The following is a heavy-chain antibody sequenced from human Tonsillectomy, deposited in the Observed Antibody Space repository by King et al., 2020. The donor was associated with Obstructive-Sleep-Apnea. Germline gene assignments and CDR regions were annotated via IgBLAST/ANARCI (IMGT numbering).Heavy chain of an antibody. D-gene: IGHD3-22*01. CDR3: ARDVRDYYDSSGQYYFDY. CDR1: GGSISSGGYY. Sequence: VQLQESGPGLVKPSQTLSLTCTVSGGSISSGGYYWSWIRQHPGKGLEWIGYIYYIGSTCYNPSLKSRVTISVYTSKNQFSLKLSSVTAADTALYYCARDVRDYYDSSGQYYFDYWGQGTLVTVSS. CDR2: IYYIGST. J-gene: IGHJ4*02. V-gene: IGHV4-31*03.